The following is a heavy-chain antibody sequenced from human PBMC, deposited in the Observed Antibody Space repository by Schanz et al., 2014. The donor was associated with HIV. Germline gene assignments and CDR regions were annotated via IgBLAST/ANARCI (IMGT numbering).Heavy chain of an antibody. V-gene: IGHV3-48*02. D-gene: IGHD5-12*01. CDR2: INSGSTIK. Sequence: VQLVESGGGVVQPGRSLRLSCAASGFTFSSYAMHWVRQAPGKGLEWVSKINSGSTIKNYADSVKGRFTISRDNAKNSLYLQMNSLREDDTAIYYCVRDCVSGCPADYWGQGTLVTVSS. CDR1: GFTFSSYA. CDR3: VRDCVSGCPADY. J-gene: IGHJ4*02.